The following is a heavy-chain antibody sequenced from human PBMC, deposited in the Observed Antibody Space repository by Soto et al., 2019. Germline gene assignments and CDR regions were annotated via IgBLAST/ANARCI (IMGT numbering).Heavy chain of an antibody. CDR3: ARVPDR. Sequence: SETLPVTSVVSGGFLSRGGYFWSWLRQPTGKGLEWISYIYHSESTYYNPSLKSRVTISVDRSKNQFSLKLSSVTAADTAGYYCARVPDRWGQGTLGTVS. D-gene: IGHD2-2*01. CDR2: IYHSEST. J-gene: IGHJ5*02. CDR1: GGFLSRGGYF. V-gene: IGHV4-30-2*01.